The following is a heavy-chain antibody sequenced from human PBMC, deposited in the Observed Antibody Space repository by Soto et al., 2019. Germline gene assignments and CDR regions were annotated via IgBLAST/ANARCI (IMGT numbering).Heavy chain of an antibody. V-gene: IGHV3-23*01. CDR3: APMGV. J-gene: IGHJ6*02. CDR1: GFTFSSYA. Sequence: GGSLRLSCAASGFTFSSYAMSWVRQAPGKGPEWVSAISGSDNSTYYADSVKGRFTISGDNSKNTLYLQMSSLRADDTAVYYCAPMGVWGQGTTVTVSS. CDR2: ISGSDNST.